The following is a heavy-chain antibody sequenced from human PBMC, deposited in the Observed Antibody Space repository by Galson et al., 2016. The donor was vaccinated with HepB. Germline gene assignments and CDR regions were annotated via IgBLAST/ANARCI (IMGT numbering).Heavy chain of an antibody. CDR2: VYTDATT. J-gene: IGHJ4*02. D-gene: IGHD2/OR15-2a*01. CDR3: ASGPLSLDF. V-gene: IGHV3-53*01. CDR1: GFTFHDYA. Sequence: SLRLSCAASGFTFHDYAMNWVRQAPGKGLEWVSVVYTDATTSYANSIKGRFTISRDLPKNTVYLQMNNLRVDDTAVYYCASGPLSLDFWGQGTLVTVSS.